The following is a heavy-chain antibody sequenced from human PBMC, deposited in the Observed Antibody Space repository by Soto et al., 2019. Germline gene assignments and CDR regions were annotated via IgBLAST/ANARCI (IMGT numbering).Heavy chain of an antibody. D-gene: IGHD3-22*01. CDR2: IIPIFGTA. Sequence: SVKVSCKASGGTFSSYAISWVRQAPGQGLEWMGGIIPIFGTANYAQKFQGRVTITADESTSTAYMELSSLRSDDTAMYYCARGGYYDSSGSRNYHYYGMNVWGQGTTVTVSS. V-gene: IGHV1-69*13. CDR1: GGTFSSYA. J-gene: IGHJ6*02. CDR3: ARGGYYDSSGSRNYHYYGMNV.